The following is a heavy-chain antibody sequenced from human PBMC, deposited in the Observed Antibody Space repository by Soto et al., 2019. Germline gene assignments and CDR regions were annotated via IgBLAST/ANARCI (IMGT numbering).Heavy chain of an antibody. Sequence: GESLKISCKTSGYSFTGDWIGWVRQMPGKGLEWMGAIYPGDSDTRYSPSFQGQVTISADKSITTAYLQWNSLNVSDTAMYYCARHFQVTQAAVFDYWGQGTLVTVSS. CDR1: GYSFTGDW. J-gene: IGHJ4*02. CDR3: ARHFQVTQAAVFDY. V-gene: IGHV5-51*01. D-gene: IGHD6-25*01. CDR2: IYPGDSDT.